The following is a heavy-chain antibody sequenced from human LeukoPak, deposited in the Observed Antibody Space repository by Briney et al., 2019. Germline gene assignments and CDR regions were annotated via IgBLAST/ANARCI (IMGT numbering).Heavy chain of an antibody. Sequence: GGSLRLSCAASGFTFSSYAMSWVRQAPGKGLEWVSAISGSGGSTYYADSVKGRFTISRDNSKNTLYLQMNSLRAEDTAVYYCATYYYDSSGYYLFFGGPPIDYWGQGTLVTVSS. D-gene: IGHD3-22*01. CDR3: ATYYYDSSGYYLFFGGPPIDY. CDR1: GFTFSSYA. J-gene: IGHJ4*02. CDR2: ISGSGGST. V-gene: IGHV3-23*01.